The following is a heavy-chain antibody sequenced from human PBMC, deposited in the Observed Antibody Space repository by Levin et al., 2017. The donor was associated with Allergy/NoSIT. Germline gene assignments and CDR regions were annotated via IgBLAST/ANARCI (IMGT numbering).Heavy chain of an antibody. CDR1: GGSISSYY. CDR3: ARDGIGQRPYTY. J-gene: IGHJ4*02. V-gene: IGHV4-4*07. D-gene: IGHD1-14*01. CDR2: IYLSCFT. Sequence: GSLRLSCTVSGGSISSYYWSWIRQPAGKGLEWIGRIYLSCFTTSPPSLPRRVTMSVDTSKNQFSLKLSSVTAADTAVYYCARDGIGQRPYTYWGQGTLVTVSS.